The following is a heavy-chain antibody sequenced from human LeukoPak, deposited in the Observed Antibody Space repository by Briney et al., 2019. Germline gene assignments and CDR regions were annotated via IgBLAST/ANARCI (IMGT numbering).Heavy chain of an antibody. CDR2: IKQDGSEK. CDR3: ARTITMIVVPLAFDI. J-gene: IGHJ3*02. Sequence: GGSLRLSCAASGFTFSRYWMSWVRQAPGKGLEWVANIKQDGSEKDYVDSVKGRFTISRDNAKNSLYLQMNSLRAEDTAVYYCARTITMIVVPLAFDIWGQGTMVTVSS. V-gene: IGHV3-7*01. CDR1: GFTFSRYW. D-gene: IGHD3-22*01.